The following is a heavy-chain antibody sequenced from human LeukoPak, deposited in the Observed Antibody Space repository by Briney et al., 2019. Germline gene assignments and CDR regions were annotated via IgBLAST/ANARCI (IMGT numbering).Heavy chain of an antibody. V-gene: IGHV3-23*01. CDR3: AKRDF. CDR1: GFNFSSYA. J-gene: IGHJ4*02. CDR2: ISGSGGTT. Sequence: PGRSLRLSCAASGFNFSSYAMNWVRQAPGKGLEWVSSISGSGGTTYYAGSVKGRFTISRDNSKNTLFLQMNSLRADDTAIYYCAKRDFWGQGTLVTVSS.